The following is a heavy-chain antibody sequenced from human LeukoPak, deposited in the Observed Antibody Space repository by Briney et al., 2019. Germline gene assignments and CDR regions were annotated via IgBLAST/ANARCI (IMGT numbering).Heavy chain of an antibody. CDR3: AKDQFSTYYDILTGPLGGAFDI. CDR2: IQRDGSEQ. Sequence: GGSLRLSCVASGFAFSRSWMSWVRQAPGKGLEWVDNIQRDGSEQYPVDSVKGRFTISRDNSRNSLFLQMSSLRVEDTAVYYCAKDQFSTYYDILTGPLGGAFDIWGQGTMVTVSS. D-gene: IGHD3-9*01. V-gene: IGHV3-7*01. CDR1: GFAFSRSW. J-gene: IGHJ3*02.